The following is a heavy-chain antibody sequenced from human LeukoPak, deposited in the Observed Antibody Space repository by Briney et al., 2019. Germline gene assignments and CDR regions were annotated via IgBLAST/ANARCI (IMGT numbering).Heavy chain of an antibody. D-gene: IGHD2-15*01. CDR1: GGSISSYF. V-gene: IGHV4-59*08. Sequence: SETLSLTCTVSGGSISSYFWNWIRQPPGKGLEWSEYIYDSESTNYNPSLRSRVTISVDTSKSQFSLKLSSVTAADTALYYCARSNCPGGSCYDNRGYFDYWGQGTLVTVSS. CDR2: IYDSEST. J-gene: IGHJ4*02. CDR3: ARSNCPGGSCYDNRGYFDY.